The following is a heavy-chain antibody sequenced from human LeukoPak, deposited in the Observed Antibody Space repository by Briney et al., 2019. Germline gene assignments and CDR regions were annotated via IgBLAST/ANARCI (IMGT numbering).Heavy chain of an antibody. CDR2: AYTGGAT. CDR3: ARSPQGDHFDF. J-gene: IGHJ4*02. D-gene: IGHD2-21*02. Sequence: PGGSLRLSCAASGFTVSSNYLTWVRQAPGKGLEWVSLAYTGGATFYADSVKGRFTISRDNSKNTFYLQMDSLRAEDTAVYYCARSPQGDHFDFWGQGTLVTVSS. CDR1: GFTVSSNY. V-gene: IGHV3-66*01.